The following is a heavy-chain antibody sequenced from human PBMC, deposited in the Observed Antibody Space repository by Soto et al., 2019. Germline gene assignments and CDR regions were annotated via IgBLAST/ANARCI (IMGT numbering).Heavy chain of an antibody. Sequence: QVQLVESGGGVVQPGRSLRLSCAASGFTFSSYGMHWVRQAPGKGLEWVAVIWYDGSNKYYADSVKGRFTISRDNSKXXLXXQMNSLRAEDTSVYYGVRDGYCSGGSCYSVPVFDYWGQGTLVTVSS. D-gene: IGHD2-15*01. CDR1: GFTFSSYG. CDR2: IWYDGSNK. J-gene: IGHJ4*02. CDR3: VRDGYCSGGSCYSVPVFDY. V-gene: IGHV3-33*01.